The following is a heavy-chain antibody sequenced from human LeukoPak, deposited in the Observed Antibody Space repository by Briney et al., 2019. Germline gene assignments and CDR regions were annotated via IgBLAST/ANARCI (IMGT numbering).Heavy chain of an antibody. D-gene: IGHD2-21*02. CDR2: ISGSGGST. CDR3: AKSTRAVVVTLFDY. CDR1: GFTFSSYA. Sequence: GGSLRLSCAVSGFTFSSYAMSWVRQAPGKGLEWVSAISGSGGSTYYADSVKGRFTVSRDNSKNTLYLQMNSLRAEDTAVYYCAKSTRAVVVTLFDYWGQGTLVTVSS. J-gene: IGHJ4*02. V-gene: IGHV3-23*01.